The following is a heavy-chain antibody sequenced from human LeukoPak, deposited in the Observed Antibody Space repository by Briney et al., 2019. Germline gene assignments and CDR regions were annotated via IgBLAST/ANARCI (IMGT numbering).Heavy chain of an antibody. Sequence: SETLSLTCTVSGGSISSGGYYWSWIHQHPGKGLEWIGYIYYSGSTYYNPSLKSRVTISVDTSKNQFSLKLSSVTAADTAVYYYARDRGSTYYYDSSGSRWFDPWGQGTLVTVSS. CDR1: GGSISSGGYY. J-gene: IGHJ5*02. D-gene: IGHD3-22*01. CDR3: ARDRGSTYYYDSSGSRWFDP. V-gene: IGHV4-31*03. CDR2: IYYSGST.